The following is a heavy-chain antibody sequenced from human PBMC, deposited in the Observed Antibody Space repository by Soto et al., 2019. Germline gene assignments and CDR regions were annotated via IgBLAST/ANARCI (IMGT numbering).Heavy chain of an antibody. J-gene: IGHJ5*02. V-gene: IGHV4-34*01. D-gene: IGHD2-8*01. CDR1: GGSFNNYF. Sequence: PSETLSLTCADYGGSFNNYFWSWIRRPPGKGLEWIGEINHSGSTNYNPSLKSRVTISVDTSKNQFSLKLNSVAAADTAVYYCARVHFVLMEFADWFDPWGRGTLVTVSS. CDR2: INHSGST. CDR3: ARVHFVLMEFADWFDP.